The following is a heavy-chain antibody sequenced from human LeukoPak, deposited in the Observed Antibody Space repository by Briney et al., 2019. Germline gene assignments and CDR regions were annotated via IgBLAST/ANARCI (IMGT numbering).Heavy chain of an antibody. CDR2: IYYSGST. CDR1: GGSISSSSSY. Sequence: PSETLSLTCTVSGGSISSSSSYWGWIRQPPGKGLEWIGSIYYSGSTYYNPSLKSRVTISVDTSKNQFSLKLSSMTAADTAVYYCAKHYMGNYYNRGLDYWGQGTLVTVSS. CDR3: AKHYMGNYYNRGLDY. J-gene: IGHJ4*02. D-gene: IGHD3-10*01. V-gene: IGHV4-39*01.